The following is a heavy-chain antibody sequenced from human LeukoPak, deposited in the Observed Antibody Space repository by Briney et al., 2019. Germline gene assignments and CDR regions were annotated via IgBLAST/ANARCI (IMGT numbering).Heavy chain of an antibody. Sequence: GGSLRLSCAASGFTFSSYAMSWVRQVPGKGLEWVSAISGSGGSTYCADSVKGRFTISRDNSKNTLYLQMNSLRAEDTAVYYCAKRGSDYSDYAAKYFDYWGQGTLVTVSS. D-gene: IGHD4-11*01. CDR2: ISGSGGST. V-gene: IGHV3-23*01. J-gene: IGHJ4*02. CDR1: GFTFSSYA. CDR3: AKRGSDYSDYAAKYFDY.